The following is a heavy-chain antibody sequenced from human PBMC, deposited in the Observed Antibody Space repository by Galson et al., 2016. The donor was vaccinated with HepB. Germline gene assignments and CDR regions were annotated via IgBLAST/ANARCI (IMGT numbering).Heavy chain of an antibody. J-gene: IGHJ4*02. CDR2: LGPEGDT. CDR3: ARDSWGSGGLEY. Sequence: SLRLSCAASGFTLSSYDMHWVRQATGKGLEWVSALGPEGDTYYAGSVKGRFTISRESARNSLYLQINSLRAGDTAVYYCARDSWGSGGLEYWGQGTLVIVSS. D-gene: IGHD3-16*01. CDR1: GFTLSSYD. V-gene: IGHV3-13*04.